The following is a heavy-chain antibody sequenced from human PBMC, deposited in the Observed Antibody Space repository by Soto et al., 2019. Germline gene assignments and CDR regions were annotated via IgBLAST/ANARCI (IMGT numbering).Heavy chain of an antibody. J-gene: IGHJ4*02. CDR2: INAGNGNT. CDR1: GYTFTSYA. V-gene: IGHV1-3*01. Sequence: EASVKVSCKSSGYTFTSYAMHWVRQAPGQRLEWMGWINAGNGNTKYSQKFQGRVTITRDTSASTAYMELSSLRSEDTAVYYCARDPDYGDYGTSPADDYWGQGTLVTVSS. D-gene: IGHD4-17*01. CDR3: ARDPDYGDYGTSPADDY.